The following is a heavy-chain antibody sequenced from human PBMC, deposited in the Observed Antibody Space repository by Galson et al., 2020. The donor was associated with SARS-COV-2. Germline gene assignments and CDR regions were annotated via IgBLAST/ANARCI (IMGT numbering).Heavy chain of an antibody. D-gene: IGHD4-17*01. CDR2: ISWNSGSI. CDR1: GFTFDDYA. CDR3: AKLPTHPYYGGNSVDY. J-gene: IGHJ4*02. Sequence: GGSLRLSCAASGFTFDDYAMHWVRQAPGKGLEWVSGISWNSGSIGYADSVKGRFTISRDNAKNSLYLQMNSLRAEDTALYYCAKLPTHPYYGGNSVDYWGQGTLVTVSS. V-gene: IGHV3-9*01.